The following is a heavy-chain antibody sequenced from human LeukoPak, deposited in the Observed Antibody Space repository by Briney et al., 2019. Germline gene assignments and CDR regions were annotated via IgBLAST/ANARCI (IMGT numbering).Heavy chain of an antibody. CDR2: ISSSSSYI. V-gene: IGHV3-21*04. D-gene: IGHD6-13*01. CDR1: GFTFSSYS. J-gene: IGHJ4*02. CDR3: AKGRAIAAAGSPRFDY. Sequence: GGSLRLSCAASGFTFSSYSMNWVRQAPGKGLEWVSSISSSSSYIYYADSVKGRFTISRDNAKNSLYLQMNSLRAEDTAVYYCAKGRAIAAAGSPRFDYWGQGTLVTVSS.